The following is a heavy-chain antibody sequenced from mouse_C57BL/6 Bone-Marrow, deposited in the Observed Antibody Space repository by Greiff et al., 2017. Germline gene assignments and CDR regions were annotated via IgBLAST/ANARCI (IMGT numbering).Heavy chain of an antibody. J-gene: IGHJ2*01. CDR1: GYTFTDYY. D-gene: IGHD3-2*02. CDR2: IFPGSGST. Sequence: SGPELVKPGASVKISCKASGYTFTDYYINWVKQRPGQGLEWIGWIFPGSGSTYYNEKFKGKATLTVDQSSSTAYMLLSSLTSEGSAVYFCARPAQATAFDYWGKGTTLTVSS. V-gene: IGHV1-75*01. CDR3: ARPAQATAFDY.